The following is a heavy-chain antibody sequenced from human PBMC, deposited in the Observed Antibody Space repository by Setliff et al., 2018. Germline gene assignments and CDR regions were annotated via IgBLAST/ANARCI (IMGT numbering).Heavy chain of an antibody. CDR2: FYSGGST. CDR1: GGSIRGFY. Sequence: SETLSLTCTVSGGSIRGFYWNWIRQPPGKELEWIGYFYSGGSTGGSTNYNPSLDNRVTISVDTSKNQFSLQLSSVTAADTAVYYCARDGLGAFSLRSMDVWGKGTTVTVSS. CDR3: ARDGLGAFSLRSMDV. J-gene: IGHJ6*04. V-gene: IGHV4-59*01. D-gene: IGHD3-3*02.